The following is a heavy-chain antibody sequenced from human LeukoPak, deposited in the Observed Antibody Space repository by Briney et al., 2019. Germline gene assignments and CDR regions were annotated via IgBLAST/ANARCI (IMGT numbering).Heavy chain of an antibody. CDR2: VYHNGNT. CDR1: GYSISSGYY. Sequence: SETLSLTCTVSGYSISSGYYWGWIRQPPGKGPEWIANVYHNGNTFYNPSLKSRVTISVDTSNNQFSLTLTSVTAADTAVYFCARETSRIIYYWGQGMLVTVSS. CDR3: ARETSRIIYY. V-gene: IGHV4-38-2*02. J-gene: IGHJ4*02.